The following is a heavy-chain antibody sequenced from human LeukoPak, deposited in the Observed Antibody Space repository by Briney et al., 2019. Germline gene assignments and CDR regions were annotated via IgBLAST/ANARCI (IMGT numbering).Heavy chain of an antibody. V-gene: IGHV3-23*01. Sequence: HSGGSLRLSCAASGFTFSSYAMSWVRQAPGKGLEWVSAISGSGGSTYYADSVKGRFTISRDNAKNSLYLQMNSLRAEDTAVYYCARGAQWEPWGYWGQGTLVTVSS. J-gene: IGHJ4*02. CDR2: ISGSGGST. D-gene: IGHD1-26*01. CDR3: ARGAQWEPWGY. CDR1: GFTFSSYA.